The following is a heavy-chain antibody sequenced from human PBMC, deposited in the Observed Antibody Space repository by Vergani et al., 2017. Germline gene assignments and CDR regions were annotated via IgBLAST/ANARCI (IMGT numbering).Heavy chain of an antibody. CDR1: GGSISSGDYY. CDR3: ARQRIVVVPAAIGGFDY. CDR2: SYYSGST. J-gene: IGHJ4*02. D-gene: IGHD2-2*01. Sequence: QVQLQESGPGLVKPSQTLSLTCTVSGGSISSGDYYWRWISQPPGKGLEWIGYSYYSGSTYYNPSLKSRVTISVDTSKNQFSLKLRSVTAADTAVYYCARQRIVVVPAAIGGFDYWGQGTLVTVSS. V-gene: IGHV4-30-4*01.